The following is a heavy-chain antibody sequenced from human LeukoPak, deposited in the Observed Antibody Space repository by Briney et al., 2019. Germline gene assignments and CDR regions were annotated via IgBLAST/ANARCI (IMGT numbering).Heavy chain of an antibody. V-gene: IGHV3-30-3*01. CDR2: ISYDGSGQ. CDR3: ARANRPFRTSGWYKDY. D-gene: IGHD6-19*01. CDR1: GFTFSSYA. J-gene: IGHJ4*02. Sequence: QLGGSLRLSCAASGFTFSSYAVHWVRQAPGKGLEWVALISYDGSGQYYTESVKGRFTISRDNSKNTLYLQVNSLRVEDTAVYYCARANRPFRTSGWYKDYWGQGTLVTVSS.